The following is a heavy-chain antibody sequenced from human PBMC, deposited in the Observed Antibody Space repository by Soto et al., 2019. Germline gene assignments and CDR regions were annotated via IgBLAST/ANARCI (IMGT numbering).Heavy chain of an antibody. CDR3: ARVRQGGDYGHDAFDI. V-gene: IGHV1-18*01. Sequence: QVQPVQSGGEVKKPGASVKVSCKASGYTFTSYAFSWVRQAPGHGLEWMGWISAYNGKTNYAQKVQGRVTMTTDTSTSTAYMDLRSLRSDDTAVYYCARVRQGGDYGHDAFDIWGQGTMVTVSS. D-gene: IGHD4-17*01. CDR2: ISAYNGKT. J-gene: IGHJ3*02. CDR1: GYTFTSYA.